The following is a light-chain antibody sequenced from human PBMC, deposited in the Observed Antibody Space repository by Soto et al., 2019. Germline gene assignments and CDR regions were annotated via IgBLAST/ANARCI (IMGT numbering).Light chain of an antibody. V-gene: IGKV3-20*01. CDR1: QPIVSAY. Sequence: IALTQSPGTLSRSPGDRATLSYSFSQPIVSAYLAWYRQTLGQAPRPLIYTTSSRATGISARFTGSGSGKEFTVTISRLEPEDFAIYYCHQHGDSPWTFGQGTKVDIK. CDR3: HQHGDSPWT. CDR2: TTS. J-gene: IGKJ1*01.